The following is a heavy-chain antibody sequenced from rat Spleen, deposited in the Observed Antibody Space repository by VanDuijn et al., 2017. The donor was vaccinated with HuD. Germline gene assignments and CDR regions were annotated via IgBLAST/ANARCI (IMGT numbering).Heavy chain of an antibody. CDR3: ARGVMDA. V-gene: IGHV3-3*01. CDR2: INSAGST. Sequence: EVQLQESGPGLVKPSQSLSLTCSVTGYSITSSYRWNWIRKFPGNKQEWMGYINSAGSTNYNPSLKSRISITRDTSKNQFFLQVNSVTTEDTATYYCARGVMDAWGQGASVTVSS. J-gene: IGHJ4*01. CDR1: GYSITSSYR.